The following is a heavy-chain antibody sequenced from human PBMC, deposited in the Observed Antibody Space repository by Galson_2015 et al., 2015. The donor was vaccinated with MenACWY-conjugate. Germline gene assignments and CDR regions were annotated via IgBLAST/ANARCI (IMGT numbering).Heavy chain of an antibody. CDR1: GSIFRTYW. V-gene: IGHV5-51*01. CDR3: TRRLMANFRDAFDC. D-gene: IGHD5-24*01. Sequence: QSGAEVIKPGESLPISCRGSGSIFRTYWIAWVRQMPGKGLEWMGMIYPGDPYISNNPSFEGQVTMSVDKSISPAYLRWSSLKASDTAMYYCTRRLMANFRDAFDCWGQGTMVTVSS. J-gene: IGHJ3*01. CDR2: IYPGDPYI.